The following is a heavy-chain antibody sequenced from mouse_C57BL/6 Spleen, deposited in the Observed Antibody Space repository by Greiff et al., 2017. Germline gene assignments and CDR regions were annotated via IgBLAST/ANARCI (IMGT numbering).Heavy chain of an antibody. V-gene: IGHV1-80*01. CDR3: ARYGNYLYYAMDY. CDR2: IYPGDGDT. CDR1: GYAFSSYW. D-gene: IGHD2-1*01. J-gene: IGHJ4*01. Sequence: QVQLQQSRAELVKPGASVKISCKASGYAFSSYWMNWVKQRPGKGLEWIGQIYPGDGDTNYNGKFKGKATLTADKSSSTAYMQLSSLTSEDSAVYFCARYGNYLYYAMDYWGQGTSVTVSS.